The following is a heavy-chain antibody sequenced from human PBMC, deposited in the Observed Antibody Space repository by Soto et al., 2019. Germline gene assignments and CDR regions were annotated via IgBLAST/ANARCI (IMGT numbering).Heavy chain of an antibody. Sequence: GASVKVSCKASGYTFTSYDINWVRQAPGQRLEWMVWINAGNGNTKYSQKFQGRVTITRDTSASTAYMELSSLRSEDTAVYYCARDRPYYCGGDCYTFDYWGQGTLVTVSS. CDR1: GYTFTSYD. J-gene: IGHJ4*02. V-gene: IGHV1-3*01. CDR3: ARDRPYYCGGDCYTFDY. CDR2: INAGNGNT. D-gene: IGHD2-21*02.